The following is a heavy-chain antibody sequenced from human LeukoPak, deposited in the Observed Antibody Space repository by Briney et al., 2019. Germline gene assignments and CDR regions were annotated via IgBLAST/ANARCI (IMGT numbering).Heavy chain of an antibody. CDR1: GGSISSGGYS. CDR3: ARVIAAAGDYFDY. D-gene: IGHD6-13*01. Sequence: KPSETLSLTCAVSGGSISSGGYSWSWIRQPPGKGLEWIGYIYYSGSTNYNPSLKSRVTISVDTSKNQFSLKLSSVTAADTAVYYCARVIAAAGDYFDYWGQGTLVTVSS. V-gene: IGHV4-61*08. J-gene: IGHJ4*02. CDR2: IYYSGST.